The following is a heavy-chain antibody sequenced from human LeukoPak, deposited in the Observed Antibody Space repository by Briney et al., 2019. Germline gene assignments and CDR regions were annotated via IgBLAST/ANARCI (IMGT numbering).Heavy chain of an antibody. Sequence: GGSLRLSCVDPGVTFSNYWMNWVRQAPGKGLEWVANINQDGSEKYYVDSVKGRFTISRDNAKKSLYLQMDSLRAQDTAVYYCARDWVFWGQGTLVIVSS. J-gene: IGHJ1*01. CDR1: GVTFSNYW. V-gene: IGHV3-7*01. CDR2: INQDGSEK. D-gene: IGHD2-8*01. CDR3: ARDWVF.